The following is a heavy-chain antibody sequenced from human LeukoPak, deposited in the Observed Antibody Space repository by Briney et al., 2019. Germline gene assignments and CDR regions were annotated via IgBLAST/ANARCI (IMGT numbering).Heavy chain of an antibody. V-gene: IGHV1-45*02. D-gene: IGHD1-26*01. Sequence: SVKVSCKASGYTFTYRYLHWVRRAPGQALEWVGWITPFNGNTNYAQKFQDRVTITRDRSMSTAYMELSSLRSEDTAMYYCASLGGSYFGAFDIWGQGTMVTVSS. CDR3: ASLGGSYFGAFDI. CDR1: GYTFTYRY. J-gene: IGHJ3*02. CDR2: ITPFNGNT.